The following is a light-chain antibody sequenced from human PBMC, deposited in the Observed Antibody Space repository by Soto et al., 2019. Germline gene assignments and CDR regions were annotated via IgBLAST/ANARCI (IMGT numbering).Light chain of an antibody. V-gene: IGKV3-15*01. CDR1: QSVSSN. Sequence: MKQSPATLSVSQGERATLSCRASQSVSSNLAWYQQKPGQAPSLLIYGASTRATGTPARFSGSGSGTEFTLTISSLQSEDFAVYYCQQYIRWPLTFGGGTNV. CDR3: QQYIRWPLT. J-gene: IGKJ4*01. CDR2: GAS.